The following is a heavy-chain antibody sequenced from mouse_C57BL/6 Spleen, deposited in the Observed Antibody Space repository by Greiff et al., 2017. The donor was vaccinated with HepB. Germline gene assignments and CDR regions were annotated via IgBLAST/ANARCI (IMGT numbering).Heavy chain of an antibody. CDR3: ARTQRDGYYSYFDV. J-gene: IGHJ1*03. V-gene: IGHV2-9-1*01. CDR2: IWTGGGT. D-gene: IGHD2-3*01. Sequence: VKLVESGPGLVAPSQSLSITCTVSGFSLTSYAISWVRQPPGKGLEWLGVIWTGGGTNYNSALKSRLSISKDNSKSQVFLKMNSLQTDDTARYYCARTQRDGYYSYFDVWGTGTTVTVSS. CDR1: GFSLTSYA.